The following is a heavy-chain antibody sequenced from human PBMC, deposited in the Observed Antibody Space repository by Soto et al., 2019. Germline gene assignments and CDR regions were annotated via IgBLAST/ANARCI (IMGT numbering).Heavy chain of an antibody. D-gene: IGHD4-17*01. V-gene: IGHV3-33*01. J-gene: IGHJ4*02. CDR1: GFTFNTYS. CDR2: IWYDGTQK. CDR3: ARAGGTTVTGLWHFDS. Sequence: QVQLEESGGGVVQPGRSLRLSCEASGFTFNTYSMHWVRQPPGKGLEWLAAIWYDGTQKYYADSVKGRFIISRDNSKKTLYFEMNSLRAEDTAVYYCARAGGTTVTGLWHFDSWCQGTLVTVSS.